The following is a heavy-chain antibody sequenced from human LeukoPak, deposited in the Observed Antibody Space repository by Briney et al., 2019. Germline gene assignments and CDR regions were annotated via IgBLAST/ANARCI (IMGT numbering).Heavy chain of an antibody. CDR1: GYRFTGYY. Sequence: ASLKVSCKASGYRFTGYYMHWVRQAPGQGLEWMGWINPHSGGTNYAQKFQGRVTMTRDTPISTAYMELSRLRSDDTAMYYCARAPSSTSGTTFGYWGRGTLVTVSS. CDR2: INPHSGGT. D-gene: IGHD1-1*01. J-gene: IGHJ4*02. V-gene: IGHV1-2*02. CDR3: ARAPSSTSGTTFGY.